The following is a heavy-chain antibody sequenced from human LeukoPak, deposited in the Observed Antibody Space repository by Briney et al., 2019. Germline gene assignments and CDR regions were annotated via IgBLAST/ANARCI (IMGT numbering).Heavy chain of an antibody. D-gene: IGHD6-13*01. J-gene: IGHJ5*02. CDR3: ARDADIAAAGTRYNWFDP. CDR1: EFTFSDYY. V-gene: IGHV3-11*06. CDR2: ISSSSYYT. Sequence: SGGSLRLSCAASEFTFSDYYMSWIRQAPGKGLEWVSYISSSSYYTNYADSVKGRFTISRDNAKNSLYLQMNSLRAEDTAVYYCARDADIAAAGTRYNWFDPWGQGTLVIVSS.